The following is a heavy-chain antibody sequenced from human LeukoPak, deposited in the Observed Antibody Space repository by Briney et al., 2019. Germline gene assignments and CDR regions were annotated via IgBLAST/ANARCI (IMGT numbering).Heavy chain of an antibody. CDR1: GYTFTSYG. Sequence: ASVKVSCKASGYTFTSYGISWVRQAPGQGLEWMGWISAYNGNTNYAQKLQGRVTMTTDTSTSTAYMELRSQRSDDTAVYYCARLVVVPAAILYYYYGMDVWGQGTTVTVSS. CDR2: ISAYNGNT. CDR3: ARLVVVPAAILYYYYGMDV. J-gene: IGHJ6*02. V-gene: IGHV1-18*01. D-gene: IGHD2-2*02.